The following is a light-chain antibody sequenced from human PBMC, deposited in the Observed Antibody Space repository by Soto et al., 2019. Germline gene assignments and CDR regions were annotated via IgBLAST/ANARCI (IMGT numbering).Light chain of an antibody. CDR3: QHYNNWPPT. CDR2: SSS. CDR1: QSLSSSF. J-gene: IGKJ3*01. Sequence: EIVLTQSPGTLSLSPGERAILSCRASQSLSSSFLAWYQQKPGQAPRLLIYSSSNRATGIPDRFSGGGSGTDFTLTINSLQSEDFAVYYCQHYNNWPPTFGPGTKVDIK. V-gene: IGKV3-20*01.